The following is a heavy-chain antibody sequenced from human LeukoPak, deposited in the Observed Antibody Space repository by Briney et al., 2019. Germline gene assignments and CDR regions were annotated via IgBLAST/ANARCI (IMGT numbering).Heavy chain of an antibody. D-gene: IGHD6-19*01. CDR2: IKQDGSEK. Sequence: GESPRLSCAASGFTFSSYWMSWVRQAPGKGLEWVANIKQDGSEKYYVDSVKGRFTISRDNAKNSLYLQMNSLRAEDTAVYYCARESNPSYSSGWPLDYWGQGTLVTVSS. CDR1: GFTFSSYW. CDR3: ARESNPSYSSGWPLDY. J-gene: IGHJ4*02. V-gene: IGHV3-7*01.